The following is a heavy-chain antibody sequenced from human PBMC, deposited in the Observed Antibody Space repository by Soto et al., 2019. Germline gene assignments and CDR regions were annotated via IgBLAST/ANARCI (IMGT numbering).Heavy chain of an antibody. CDR3: AAEVAAAGTLAGY. J-gene: IGHJ4*02. D-gene: IGHD6-13*01. V-gene: IGHV1-58*01. CDR1: GFTFTSSA. Sequence: ASVKVSCKASGFTFTSSAVQWVRQARGQRLEWIGWIVVGSGNTNYAQKFQERVTITRDMSTSTAYMELSSLRSEDTAVYYCAAEVAAAGTLAGYWGQGTLVTVSS. CDR2: IVVGSGNT.